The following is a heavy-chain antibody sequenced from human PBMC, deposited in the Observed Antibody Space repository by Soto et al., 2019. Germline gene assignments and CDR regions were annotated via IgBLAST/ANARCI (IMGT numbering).Heavy chain of an antibody. CDR3: ARPEAYSCSSTSCYFPVYTH. V-gene: IGHV4-39*01. CDR1: GGSISSSSYY. CDR2: IYYSGST. D-gene: IGHD2-2*01. J-gene: IGHJ4*02. Sequence: QLQLQESGPGLVKPSETLSLTCTVSGGSISSSSYYWGWIRQPPGKGLEWIGSIYYSGSTYYNPSLKSRVPISVDTSKTQFSLKLSSVTAADTAVYYCARPEAYSCSSTSCYFPVYTHWGQGTLVTVSS.